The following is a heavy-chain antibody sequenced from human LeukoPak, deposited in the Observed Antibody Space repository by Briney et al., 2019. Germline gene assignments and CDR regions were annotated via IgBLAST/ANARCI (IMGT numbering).Heavy chain of an antibody. CDR3: ARQDIVVVTATPAEYFQH. J-gene: IGHJ1*01. CDR2: IYSGDSDT. D-gene: IGHD2-21*02. Sequence: LGESLKISCKGSGYSFTSYWIGWVRQMPGKGLEWMGIIYSGDSDTRYSPSFQGQVTISADKSISTAYLQWSSLKASDTAMYYCARQDIVVVTATPAEYFQHWGQGSLVTVSS. CDR1: GYSFTSYW. V-gene: IGHV5-51*01.